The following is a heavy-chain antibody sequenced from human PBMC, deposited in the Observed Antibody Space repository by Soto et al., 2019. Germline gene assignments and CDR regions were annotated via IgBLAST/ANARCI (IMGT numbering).Heavy chain of an antibody. CDR3: VRTTYFSDSSVYTRFFDY. D-gene: IGHD3-22*01. J-gene: IGHJ4*02. CDR2: SRDKAQGYST. CDR1: GFTFRDND. Sequence: GGSVRLSFTGSGFTFRDNDIEWVRQAPGKGLEWVGRSRDKAQGYSTIYAASVKGRFTTSRDESKSSVYLQMNSLKTEDTAIYYCVRTTYFSDSSVYTRFFDYWGQGTLVTVSS. V-gene: IGHV3-72*01.